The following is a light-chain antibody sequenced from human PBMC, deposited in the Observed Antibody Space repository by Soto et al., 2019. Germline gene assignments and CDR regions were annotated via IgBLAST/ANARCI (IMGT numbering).Light chain of an antibody. Sequence: EIVLTHSPATLSLSPVERANLSFRASQFIDRYLAWYRQIPGQAPRLLIYDASNRATGIPDRFSGSGSGTDFTLTISSLEPEDFAVYYCQQRSKWPITFGQGTRLEIK. CDR1: QFIDRY. CDR3: QQRSKWPIT. V-gene: IGKV3-11*01. CDR2: DAS. J-gene: IGKJ5*01.